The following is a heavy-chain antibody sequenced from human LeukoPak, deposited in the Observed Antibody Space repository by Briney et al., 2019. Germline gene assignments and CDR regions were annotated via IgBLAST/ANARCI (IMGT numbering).Heavy chain of an antibody. CDR3: ARAWVAVAGTRFDP. V-gene: IGHV4-4*07. Sequence: PSQTMSLTCTVSGRSLSSYYWSWIRQPAGKGLGWIGCIYASGSTNYNHSLKSRVTISVDTSKNQFSLKLSSVTAADTAVYYCARAWVAVAGTRFDPWGQGTLVTVSS. CDR1: GRSLSSYY. D-gene: IGHD6-19*01. J-gene: IGHJ5*02. CDR2: IYASGST.